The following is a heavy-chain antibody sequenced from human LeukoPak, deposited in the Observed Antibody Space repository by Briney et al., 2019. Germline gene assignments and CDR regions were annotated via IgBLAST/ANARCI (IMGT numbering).Heavy chain of an antibody. Sequence: KPSETLSLTCAVYGGSFSGYYWSWIRQPPGKGLEWIGEINHSGSTNYNPALKSRVTISVDTSKNQFSLKLSSVTAADTAVYYCARGSNTLVGYWGQGTLVTVSS. CDR2: INHSGST. CDR3: ARGSNTLVGY. CDR1: GGSFSGYY. J-gene: IGHJ4*02. D-gene: IGHD1/OR15-1a*01. V-gene: IGHV4-34*01.